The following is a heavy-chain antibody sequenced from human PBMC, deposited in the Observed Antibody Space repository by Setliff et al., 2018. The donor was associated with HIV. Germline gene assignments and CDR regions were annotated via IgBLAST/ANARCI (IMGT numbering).Heavy chain of an antibody. D-gene: IGHD6-25*01. V-gene: IGHV4-61*02. Sequence: SETLSLTCTVSGGSINSGGYYWVWIRQPALKGLEWIGRIYTSGLTNYNPSLKSRVTISVDTSKNQVSLKLTSVTAADTAVYYCARYSPRGYTLTGPYWGQGTLVTVS. CDR1: GGSINSGGYY. CDR3: ARYSPRGYTLTGPY. J-gene: IGHJ4*02. CDR2: IYTSGLT.